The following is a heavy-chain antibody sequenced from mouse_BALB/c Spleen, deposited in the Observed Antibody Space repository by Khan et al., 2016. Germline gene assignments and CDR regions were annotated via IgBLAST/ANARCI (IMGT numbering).Heavy chain of an antibody. CDR1: GYSITSGYS. J-gene: IGHJ4*01. V-gene: IGHV3-1*02. Sequence: EVQLQESGPDLVKPSQSLSLTCTVTGYSITSGYSWHWIRQFPGNKLEWMGYIHYSGSTNSNPSLKSRISITRDTSKNRFFLQLNSVTTEDTATYYCARALTGTNAMDYWGQGTSVTVSS. D-gene: IGHD4-1*01. CDR2: IHYSGST. CDR3: ARALTGTNAMDY.